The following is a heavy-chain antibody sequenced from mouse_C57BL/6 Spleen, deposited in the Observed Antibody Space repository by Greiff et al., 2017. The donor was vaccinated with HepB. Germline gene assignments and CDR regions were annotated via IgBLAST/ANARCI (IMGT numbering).Heavy chain of an antibody. Sequence: QVTLKESGPGILQPSQTLSLTCSFSGFSLSTFGMGVGWIRQPSGKGLEWLAHSWWDDDKYYNPALKSRLTISKDTSKNQVFLQIANVGTADTATYYCARIGSDPHYYGSSGFAYWGQGTLVTVSA. D-gene: IGHD1-1*01. CDR2: SWWDDDK. CDR3: ARIGSDPHYYGSSGFAY. V-gene: IGHV8-8*01. CDR1: GFSLSTFGMG. J-gene: IGHJ3*01.